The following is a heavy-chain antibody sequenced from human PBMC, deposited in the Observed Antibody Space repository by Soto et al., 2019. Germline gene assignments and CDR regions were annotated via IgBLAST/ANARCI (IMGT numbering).Heavy chain of an antibody. CDR3: ARAGDDILTGYDY. CDR1: GGSISSGDYY. CDR2: IYYSGST. D-gene: IGHD3-9*01. Sequence: PSETLSLTCTVSGGSISSGDYYWSWIRQPPGKGLEWIGYIYYSGSTYHNPSLKSRVTISVDTSKNQFSLKLSSVTAADTAVYYCARAGDDILTGYDYWGQGTLVTVSS. V-gene: IGHV4-30-4*01. J-gene: IGHJ4*02.